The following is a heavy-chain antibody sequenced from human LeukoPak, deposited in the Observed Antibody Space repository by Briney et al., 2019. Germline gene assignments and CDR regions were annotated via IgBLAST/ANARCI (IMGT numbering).Heavy chain of an antibody. CDR1: GYTLTELS. D-gene: IGHD4-17*01. Sequence: ASVKVSCKVSGYTLTELSMHWVRQAPGKGGEWMGGFDPEDGETIYAQKFQGRVTMTEDTSTDTAYMELSSLRSEDTAVYYCATDYGDLDAFDIWGQGTMVTVSS. CDR2: FDPEDGET. J-gene: IGHJ3*02. V-gene: IGHV1-24*01. CDR3: ATDYGDLDAFDI.